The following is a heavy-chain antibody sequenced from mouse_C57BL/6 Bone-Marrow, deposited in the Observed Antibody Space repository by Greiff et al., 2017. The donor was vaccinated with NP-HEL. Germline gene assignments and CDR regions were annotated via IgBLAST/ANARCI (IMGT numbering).Heavy chain of an antibody. CDR1: GYSITSDY. J-gene: IGHJ3*01. CDR3: ARGVYDGYYAWFAY. V-gene: IGHV3-8*01. CDR2: ISYSGST. D-gene: IGHD2-3*01. Sequence: EVKLEESGPGLAKPSQTLSLTCSVTGYSITSDYWNWIRQFPGNKLEYMGYISYSGSTYYNPSLKSRISITRDTSKNQYYLQLNSVTTEDTATYYCARGVYDGYYAWFAYWGQGTLVTVSA.